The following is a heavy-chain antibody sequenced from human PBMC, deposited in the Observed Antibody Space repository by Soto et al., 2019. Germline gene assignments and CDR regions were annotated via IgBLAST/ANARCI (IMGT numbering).Heavy chain of an antibody. CDR1: GGTFSSYA. V-gene: IGHV1-69*06. J-gene: IGHJ3*01. CDR3: ATGEATVTRYAFDL. D-gene: IGHD4-17*01. CDR2: IIPIFGTA. Sequence: QVQLVQSGAEVKKPGSSVNVSCKASGGTFSSYAISWVRQAPGQGLEWMGGIIPIFGTANYAQKFQGRVTLTADKSTSTDYVELSSLRSEDTAVYYCATGEATVTRYAFDLWGPGTMVTVSS.